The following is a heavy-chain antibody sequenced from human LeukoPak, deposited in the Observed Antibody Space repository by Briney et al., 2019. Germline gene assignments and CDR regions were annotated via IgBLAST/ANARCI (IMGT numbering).Heavy chain of an antibody. CDR1: GYTFTSYA. CDR2: INTNTGNP. V-gene: IGHV7-4-1*02. D-gene: IGHD6-13*01. J-gene: IGHJ4*02. CDR3: ARVVRQQLVAPVGY. Sequence: ASVKVSCKGSGYTFTSYAMNWVRQAPGQGLEWMGWINTNTGNPTYAQGFTGRFVFSLDTSVSTAYLQISSLKAEDTAVYYCARVVRQQLVAPVGYWGQGTLVTVSS.